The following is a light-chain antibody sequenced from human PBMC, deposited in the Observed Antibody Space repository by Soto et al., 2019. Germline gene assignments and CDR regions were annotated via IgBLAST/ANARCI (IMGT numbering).Light chain of an antibody. V-gene: IGLV2-14*01. CDR2: EVS. Sequence: QSVLTQPASVSGSPGQSITISCTGTVSDVGGYNYVSWYQQLPGKAPKLMIYEVSNRPSGVSDRFSGSKSGNTASLTISGLQAEDEADYYCSSYTSSSTLAVVFGGGTKLTVL. CDR1: VSDVGGYNY. J-gene: IGLJ2*01. CDR3: SSYTSSSTLAVV.